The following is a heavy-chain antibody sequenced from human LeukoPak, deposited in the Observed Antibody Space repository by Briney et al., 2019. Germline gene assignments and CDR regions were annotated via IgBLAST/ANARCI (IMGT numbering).Heavy chain of an antibody. J-gene: IGHJ4*02. Sequence: TSVKVSCKGSGFTFSSSGMQWVRQARGQRLEWIGWIVPGSGNTNYAQKFQERVTFTRDMSTSTAYMELSGLRSEDTAVYYCARAYCSRTTCYFDHWGPGTLVIVSS. CDR1: GFTFSSSG. V-gene: IGHV1-58*02. D-gene: IGHD2-2*01. CDR2: IVPGSGNT. CDR3: ARAYCSRTTCYFDH.